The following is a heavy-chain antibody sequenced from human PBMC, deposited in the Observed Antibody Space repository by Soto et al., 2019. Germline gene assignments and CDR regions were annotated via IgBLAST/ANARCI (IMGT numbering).Heavy chain of an antibody. J-gene: IGHJ4*02. CDR1: GNTFTYRY. D-gene: IGHD1-26*01. V-gene: IGHV1-45*01. Sequence: QMQLVQSGAEVKKTGSTVTVSCQALGNTFTYRYLHWVRQAPGQALEWMGWITPFSGDVHYAQKFQERVTIRRDRSINSAYMRMSSLGSEDTGMYYCATGGDGSGPFTGELPHRRGQGTLVTVSS. CDR3: ATGGDGSGPFTGELPHR. CDR2: ITPFSGDV.